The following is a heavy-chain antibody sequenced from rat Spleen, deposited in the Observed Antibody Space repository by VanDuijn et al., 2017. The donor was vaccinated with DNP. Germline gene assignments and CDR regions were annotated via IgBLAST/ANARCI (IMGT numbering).Heavy chain of an antibody. Sequence: EVQLVESGGDLVQPGRSLTLSCAASGFTFSDYYMAWVRQAPKKGLEWVATISYEGSRIHYGESVKGRFTISRDNPHTTLYLQMNSLRSEDTATDSCARHGWLRYYGTSAYYAMDAWGQGSSVTVSS. D-gene: IGHD1-3*01. V-gene: IGHV5-22*01. J-gene: IGHJ4*01. CDR3: ARHGWLRYYGTSAYYAMDA. CDR1: GFTFSDYY. CDR2: ISYEGSRI.